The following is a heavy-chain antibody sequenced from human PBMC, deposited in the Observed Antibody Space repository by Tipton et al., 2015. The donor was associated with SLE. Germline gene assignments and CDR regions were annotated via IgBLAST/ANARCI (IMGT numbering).Heavy chain of an antibody. D-gene: IGHD3-22*01. CDR1: AGSISGYS. J-gene: IGHJ3*02. Sequence: TLSLTCTVSAGSISGYSWSWIRQPPGKGLEWIGYIYSSGNTDYNPSLKSRVTISVDMSKSEFSLRLSSVTAADTAVYYCARGRHFDSSVHYLSDSFDIWGQGTRVTVSS. V-gene: IGHV4-4*08. CDR3: ARGRHFDSSVHYLSDSFDI. CDR2: IYSSGNT.